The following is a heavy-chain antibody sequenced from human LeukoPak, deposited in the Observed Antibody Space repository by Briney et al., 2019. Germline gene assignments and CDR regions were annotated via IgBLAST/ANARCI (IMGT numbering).Heavy chain of an antibody. CDR3: ARGPLTGEHYHYYMDV. Sequence: ASVMVSSTASVYSFSTLDINWVRQAPGQGLEWMGWMNPNTGKTGYAQKFQGRVTIIGNSSRSTVDMELSSLTTDDTAAYYCARGPLTGEHYHYYMDVWGKGTTVTVSS. J-gene: IGHJ6*03. V-gene: IGHV1-8*03. CDR2: MNPNTGKT. CDR1: VYSFSTLD. D-gene: IGHD7-27*01.